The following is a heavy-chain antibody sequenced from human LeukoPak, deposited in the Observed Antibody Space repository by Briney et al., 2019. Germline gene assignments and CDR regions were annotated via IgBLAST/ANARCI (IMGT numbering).Heavy chain of an antibody. V-gene: IGHV4-39*07. D-gene: IGHD5-18*01. CDR3: AKDLDTAMVTGSDY. Sequence: SETLSLTCTVSGGSISSSSYYWGWIRQPPGKGLEWIGSIYYSGSTYYNPSLKSRVTISVDTSKNQFSLKLSSVTAADTAVYYCAKDLDTAMVTGSDYWGQGTLVTVSS. CDR2: IYYSGST. J-gene: IGHJ4*02. CDR1: GGSISSSSYY.